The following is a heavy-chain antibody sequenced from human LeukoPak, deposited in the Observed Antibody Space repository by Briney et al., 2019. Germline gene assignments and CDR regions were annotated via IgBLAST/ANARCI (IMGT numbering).Heavy chain of an antibody. Sequence: GGSLRLSCAASGFTFSSYAMPWVRQAPGKGLEWVSSISGSGGGTYYADSVKGRFTISRDNSKNTLYLQMNGLRAEDTAVYYCARDGGYRAFDIWGQGTMVTVSS. CDR1: GFTFSSYA. V-gene: IGHV3-23*01. CDR3: ARDGGYRAFDI. J-gene: IGHJ3*02. CDR2: ISGSGGGT. D-gene: IGHD5-12*01.